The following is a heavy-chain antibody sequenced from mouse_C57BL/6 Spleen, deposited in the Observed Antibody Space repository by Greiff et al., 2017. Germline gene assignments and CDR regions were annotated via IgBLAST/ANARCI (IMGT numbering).Heavy chain of an antibody. J-gene: IGHJ2*01. Sequence: EVQLQQSGPELVKPGASVKISCKASGYSFTGYYMNWVKQSPEKSLEWIGEINPSTGGTTYNQKFKAKATLTVDKSSSTAYMQLKSLTSEDSAVYYCARSRGHSDFDYWGQGTTLTVSS. CDR1: GYSFTGYY. V-gene: IGHV1-42*01. CDR2: INPSTGGT. CDR3: ARSRGHSDFDY. D-gene: IGHD2-12*01.